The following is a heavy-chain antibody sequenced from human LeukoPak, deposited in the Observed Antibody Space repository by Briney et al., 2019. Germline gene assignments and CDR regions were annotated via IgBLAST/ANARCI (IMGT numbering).Heavy chain of an antibody. CDR1: GGSFSGYY. D-gene: IGHD3-10*01. CDR3: AREPLYYGSGSGFDY. V-gene: IGHV4-34*01. CDR2: INHSGST. J-gene: IGHJ4*02. Sequence: PSETLSLTCAVYGGSFSGYYWSWIRQPPGKGLEWIGEINHSGSTNYNPSLKSRVTISVDTSKNQFSLKLSSVTAADTAVYYCAREPLYYGSGSGFDYWGQGTLVTVSS.